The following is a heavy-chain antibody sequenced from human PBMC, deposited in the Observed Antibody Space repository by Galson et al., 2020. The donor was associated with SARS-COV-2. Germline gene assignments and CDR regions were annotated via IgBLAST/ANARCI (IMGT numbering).Heavy chain of an antibody. CDR1: GGSISSGSYY. Sequence: SETLSLTCTVSGGSISSGSYYWSWIRQPAGKGLEWIGRIYTGVNTNYNPSLKSRVTISVDTSKNQFSLKLSSVIAADTAVYYCARESRWDLYFDHWGQGTLVTVSS. CDR3: ARESRWDLYFDH. D-gene: IGHD1-26*01. CDR2: IYTGVNT. J-gene: IGHJ4*02. V-gene: IGHV4-61*02.